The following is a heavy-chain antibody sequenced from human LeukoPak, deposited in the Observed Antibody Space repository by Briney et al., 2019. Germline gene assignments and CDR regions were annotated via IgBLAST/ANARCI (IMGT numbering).Heavy chain of an antibody. CDR3: ARDDRESSSAFALDL. CDR2: INPGSGST. D-gene: IGHD6-6*01. Sequence: ASVKVSCKASGYKFTNYYVHWVRQVPGQGPEWMGIINPGSGSTSHAQKFYGRVTMTRDMTTSTLYMELSSLTSDDTAVYFCARDDRESSSAFALDLWGQGTLVTVSS. CDR1: GYKFTNYY. V-gene: IGHV1-46*01. J-gene: IGHJ3*01.